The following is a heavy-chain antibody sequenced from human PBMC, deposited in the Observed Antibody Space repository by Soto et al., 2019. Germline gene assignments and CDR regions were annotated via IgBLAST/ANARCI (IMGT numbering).Heavy chain of an antibody. J-gene: IGHJ3*02. Sequence: GGSLRRSCAASGFTFSSYWMHWVRQAPGKGLVWVSRINSDGSSTSYADSVKGRFTISRDNAKNTLYLQMNSLRAEDTAVYYCARDWTYYDFWSGYRNDAFDIWGQGTMVTVSS. D-gene: IGHD3-3*01. CDR2: INSDGSST. CDR1: GFTFSSYW. V-gene: IGHV3-74*01. CDR3: ARDWTYYDFWSGYRNDAFDI.